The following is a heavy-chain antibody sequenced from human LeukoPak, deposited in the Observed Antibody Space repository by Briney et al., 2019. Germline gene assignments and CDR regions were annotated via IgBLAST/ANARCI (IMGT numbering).Heavy chain of an antibody. CDR3: ARDEKTGSVDY. CDR1: GGSISSGGYY. CDR2: IYYSGST. D-gene: IGHD1-26*01. J-gene: IGHJ4*02. V-gene: IGHV4-31*03. Sequence: SETLSLTCTVSGGSISSGGYYWSWIRQHPGKGLEWIGYIYYSGSTYYNPSLKSRVNISVDTSKNQFSLKLSSVTAADTAVYYCARDEKTGSVDYWGQGTLVTVSS.